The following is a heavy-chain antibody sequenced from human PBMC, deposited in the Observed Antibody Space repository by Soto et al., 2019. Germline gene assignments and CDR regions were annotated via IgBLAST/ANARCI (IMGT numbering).Heavy chain of an antibody. J-gene: IGHJ6*02. CDR3: AADEPSRYYGMDV. CDR1: GFTFTSSA. V-gene: IGHV1-58*01. Sequence: SVKVSCKASGFTFTSSAVQWVRQARGQRLEWIGWIVVGSGNTNYAQKFQERVTITRDMSTSTAYMELSSLRSEDTAVYYCAADEPSRYYGMDVWGQGTTVTVS. D-gene: IGHD2-2*01. CDR2: IVVGSGNT.